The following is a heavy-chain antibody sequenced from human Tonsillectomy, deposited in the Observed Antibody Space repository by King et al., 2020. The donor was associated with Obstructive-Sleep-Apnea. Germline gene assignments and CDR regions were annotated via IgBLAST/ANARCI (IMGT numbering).Heavy chain of an antibody. CDR1: RFTFSSHV. J-gene: IGHJ6*02. CDR2: ISGSGGST. Sequence: QLVQSGGGLVQPGGSLRLSCAASRFTFSSHVMSWVRQAPGKGLEWVSGISGSGGSTYYADSVKGRFTISRDNSKNTLYLQMNSLRAEDTAVYYCVKGSSLSGHYYGMDGWGQGTTVTVSS. D-gene: IGHD5-12*01. CDR3: VKGSSLSGHYYGMDG. V-gene: IGHV3-23*04.